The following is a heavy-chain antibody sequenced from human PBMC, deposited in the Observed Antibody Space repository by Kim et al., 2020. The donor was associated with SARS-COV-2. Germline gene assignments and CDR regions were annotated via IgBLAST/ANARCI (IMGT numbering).Heavy chain of an antibody. CDR2: IIPIFGTA. J-gene: IGHJ4*02. D-gene: IGHD6-13*01. CDR1: GGTFSSYA. V-gene: IGHV1-69*13. CDR3: ARVGGYSSSGYGLVPYFDY. Sequence: SVKVSCKASGGTFSSYAISWVRQAPGQGLEWMGGIIPIFGTANYAQKFQGRVTITADESTSTAYMELSSLRSEDTAVYYCARVGGYSSSGYGLVPYFDYWGQGTLVTVSS.